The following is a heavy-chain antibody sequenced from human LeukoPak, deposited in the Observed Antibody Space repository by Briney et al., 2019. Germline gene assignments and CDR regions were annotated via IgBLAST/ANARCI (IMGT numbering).Heavy chain of an antibody. V-gene: IGHV3-21*01. D-gene: IGHD6-25*01. CDR2: ISSSSNYI. CDR1: GFTFSSYI. Sequence: GGSLRLSCAASGFTFSSYIMTWVRQAPGKGLEWVSSISSSSNYIYDADSVKGRFTISRDNAKNSLYLQMNSLRADDTAVYYCARVGYSSALNYYFYYMDVWGKGTTVTVSS. J-gene: IGHJ6*03. CDR3: ARVGYSSALNYYFYYMDV.